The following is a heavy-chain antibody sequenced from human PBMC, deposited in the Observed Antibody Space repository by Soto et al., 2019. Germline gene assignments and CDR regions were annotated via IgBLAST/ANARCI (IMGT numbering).Heavy chain of an antibody. CDR1: GYTFTSYA. CDR3: ARAYYSVIPTAPPDY. V-gene: IGHV1-3*01. CDR2: INAGNGNT. D-gene: IGHD3-22*01. Sequence: ASVKVSCKAFGYTFTSYAMHWVRQSPGQRLEWMGWINAGNGNTKYSQKFQGRVTITRDTSASTAYMELSSLRSEDTAVYYCARAYYSVIPTAPPDYWGQGTLVTVSS. J-gene: IGHJ4*02.